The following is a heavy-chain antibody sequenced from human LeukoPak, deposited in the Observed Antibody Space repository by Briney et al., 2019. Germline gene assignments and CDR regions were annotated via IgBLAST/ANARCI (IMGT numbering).Heavy chain of an antibody. CDR1: GFTFSSYW. CDR3: ARATVVVPAAPDAFDI. V-gene: IGHV3-7*01. Sequence: GGSLRLSCAASGFTFSSYWMSWVRQAPGKGLEWVANIKQDGSENYYVDSVKGRFTISRDNAKNSLYLQMNSLRAEDTAVYYCARATVVVPAAPDAFDIWGQGTMVTVSS. J-gene: IGHJ3*02. D-gene: IGHD2-2*01. CDR2: IKQDGSEN.